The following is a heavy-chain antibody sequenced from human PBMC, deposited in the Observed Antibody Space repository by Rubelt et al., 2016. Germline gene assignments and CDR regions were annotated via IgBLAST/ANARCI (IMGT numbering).Heavy chain of an antibody. Sequence: QLQLQESGPGLVKPSETLSLTCTVPGGSISSSSYYWGCIRQPPGKGPEWIGSVYFSGNTDYNPSPQSRVTISVHTTKNQFSLKLSSVTAADTAVYYCARTYYYDSSGPVDYWGQGTL. J-gene: IGHJ4*02. V-gene: IGHV4-39*01. CDR1: GGSISSSSYY. D-gene: IGHD3-22*01. CDR3: ARTYYYDSSGPVDY. CDR2: VYFSGNT.